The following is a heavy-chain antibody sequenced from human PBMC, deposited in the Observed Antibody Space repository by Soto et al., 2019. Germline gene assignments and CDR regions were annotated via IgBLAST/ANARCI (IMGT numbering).Heavy chain of an antibody. CDR1: GFSLSTSGMC. J-gene: IGHJ4*02. D-gene: IGHD3-22*01. Sequence: SGPTLVNPTQTLTLACTFSGFSLSTSGMCVSWIRQPPGKGLEWIGYIYYAGTTTYNPSLKSRVSISVDTSKNEVSLKLTSVTAADTAVYYCARLGGYYQALDSWGQGTVVTVSS. CDR2: IYYAGTT. CDR3: ARLGGYYQALDS. V-gene: IGHV4-61*08.